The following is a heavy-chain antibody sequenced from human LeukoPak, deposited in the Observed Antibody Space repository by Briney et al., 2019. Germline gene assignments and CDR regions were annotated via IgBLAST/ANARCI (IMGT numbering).Heavy chain of an antibody. J-gene: IGHJ3*02. CDR2: IYHSGST. Sequence: PSGTLSLTCAVSGGSISSSNWWSWVRQPPGKGLEWIGEIYHSGSTNYNPSLKSRVTISVDKSKNQFSLKLSSVTAADTAVYYCASLGTYYYDSSARGDDAFDIWGQGTMVTVSS. D-gene: IGHD3-22*01. CDR1: GGSISSSNW. CDR3: ASLGTYYYDSSARGDDAFDI. V-gene: IGHV4-4*02.